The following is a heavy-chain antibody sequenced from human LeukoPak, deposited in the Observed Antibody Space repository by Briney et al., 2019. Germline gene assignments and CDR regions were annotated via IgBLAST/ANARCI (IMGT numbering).Heavy chain of an antibody. CDR1: GGTFSSCA. V-gene: IGHV1-69*04. D-gene: IGHD3-9*01. CDR2: IIPILGIA. J-gene: IGHJ6*02. CDR3: AREERYFDWLSTRPYYYYGMDV. Sequence: SVKVSCKASGGTFSSCAISWVRQAPGQGLEWMGRIIPILGIANYAQKFQGRVTITADKSTSTAYMELSSLRSEDTAVYYCAREERYFDWLSTRPYYYYGMDVWGQGTTVTVSS.